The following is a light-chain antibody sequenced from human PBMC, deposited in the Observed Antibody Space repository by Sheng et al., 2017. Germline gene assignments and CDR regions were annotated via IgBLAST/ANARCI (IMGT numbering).Light chain of an antibody. J-gene: IGKJ2*01. V-gene: IGKV1-39*01. CDR2: GAS. CDR3: QQSIVNPYT. CDR1: QTISQY. Sequence: DIQMTQSPSSLSAAVGDRVTITCRASQTISQYINWYQQRPGKAPKLLIFGASSLQSGVPSRFSGSGSGTDFTLTISDLQPDDFATYYCQQSIVNPYTFGQGSTLEIK.